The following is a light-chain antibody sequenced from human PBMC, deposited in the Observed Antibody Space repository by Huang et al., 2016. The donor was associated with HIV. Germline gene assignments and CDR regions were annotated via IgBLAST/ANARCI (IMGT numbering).Light chain of an antibody. CDR1: QSVSSSY. Sequence: EIVLTQSPGTLSLSPGERATLSCRASQSVSSSYLAWYQQKPGQAPRLLIYGASSRATGIPDRFSGSGSGTDCTLTISRLEPEDFAVYYCQQYGSSRGFTFGPGTKVDIK. CDR2: GAS. V-gene: IGKV3-20*01. J-gene: IGKJ3*01. CDR3: QQYGSSRGFT.